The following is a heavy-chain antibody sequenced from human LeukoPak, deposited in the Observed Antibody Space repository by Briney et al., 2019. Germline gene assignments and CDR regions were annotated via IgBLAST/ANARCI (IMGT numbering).Heavy chain of an antibody. CDR1: GFTFSTYG. CDR2: ISYDGSNE. CDR3: ARDEIGSSWYYYYYGMDV. Sequence: PGGSLRLSCAASGFTFSTYGMHWVRQAPGKGLEWVAVISYDGSNEYYADSVKGRFTISRDNSKNTLYLQMNSLRAEDTAVYYCARDEIGSSWYYYYYGMDVWGQGTTVTVSS. D-gene: IGHD6-13*01. V-gene: IGHV3-30*03. J-gene: IGHJ6*02.